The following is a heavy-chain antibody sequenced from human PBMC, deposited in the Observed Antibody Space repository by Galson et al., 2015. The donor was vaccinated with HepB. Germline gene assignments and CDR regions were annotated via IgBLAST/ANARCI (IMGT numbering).Heavy chain of an antibody. Sequence: SLRLSCAASGFTFEDNPMHWVRQAPGEGLEWVSGISWNSETIGYADSVKGRFTISRDNAKNSLYLQMNSLRAEDTALYYCAKGGLPGVTSAGTFDNWGQGTLVTVSS. CDR2: ISWNSETI. CDR3: AKGGLPGVTSAGTFDN. V-gene: IGHV3-9*01. D-gene: IGHD6-13*01. J-gene: IGHJ4*02. CDR1: GFTFEDNP.